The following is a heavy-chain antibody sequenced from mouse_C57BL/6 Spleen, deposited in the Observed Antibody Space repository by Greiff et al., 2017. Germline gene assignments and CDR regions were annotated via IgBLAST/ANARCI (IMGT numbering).Heavy chain of an antibody. V-gene: IGHV14-3*01. D-gene: IGHD3-2*02. CDR3: ARGGLRLDY. CDR1: GFTIKNTY. Sequence: EVQLQQSVAELVRPGASVKLSCTASGFTIKNTYMHWVKQRPEQGLEWIGRIDPANGNTKYAPTFQGKATITADTSSNTAYLQLSSLTSEDTAIYYCARGGLRLDYWGQGTTLTGSS. CDR2: IDPANGNT. J-gene: IGHJ2*01.